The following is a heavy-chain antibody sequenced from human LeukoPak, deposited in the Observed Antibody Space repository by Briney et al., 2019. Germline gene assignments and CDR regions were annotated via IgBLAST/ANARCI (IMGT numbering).Heavy chain of an antibody. Sequence: GGSLRLSCAASGFTFDDYAMHWVRQAPGKGLEWVSGISWNSGSIGYADSVKGRFTISRDNSKNSLYLQMNSLRAEDTAVYYCARDPYSGSYGNYYYYFMDVWGKGTTVTISS. CDR3: ARDPYSGSYGNYYYYFMDV. CDR1: GFTFDDYA. J-gene: IGHJ6*03. CDR2: ISWNSGSI. V-gene: IGHV3-9*01. D-gene: IGHD1-26*01.